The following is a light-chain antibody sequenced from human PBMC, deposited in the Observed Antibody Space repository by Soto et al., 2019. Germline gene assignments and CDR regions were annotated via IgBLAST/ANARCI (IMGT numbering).Light chain of an antibody. CDR3: QQRYNWLT. CDR1: QTVSTY. V-gene: IGKV3-11*01. CDR2: GAS. Sequence: IGLTQSPATLSLSPGERATLSCRARQTVSTYLSWYQHKPGQAPRLLIYGASNRATGIPARFSGSGSGTDFTLTISSLEPEDSAVYYCQQRYNWLTFGGGTRVEIK. J-gene: IGKJ4*01.